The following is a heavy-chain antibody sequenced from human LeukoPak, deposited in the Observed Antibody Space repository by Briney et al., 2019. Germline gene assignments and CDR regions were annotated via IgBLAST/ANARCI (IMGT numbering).Heavy chain of an antibody. Sequence: GGSLRLSCAASGFTFSSYSMNWVRQAPGKGLEWGSYISGSSSTIYYADSVKGRFTISRDNGKNTLYLQMSSLRAEDTAVYYCARGSTYYDSSGQVPFDYWGQGTLVTVSS. J-gene: IGHJ4*02. V-gene: IGHV3-48*01. CDR1: GFTFSSYS. CDR2: ISGSSSTI. D-gene: IGHD3-22*01. CDR3: ARGSTYYDSSGQVPFDY.